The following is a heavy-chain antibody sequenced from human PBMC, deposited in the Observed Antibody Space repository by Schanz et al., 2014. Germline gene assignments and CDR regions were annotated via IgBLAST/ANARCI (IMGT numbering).Heavy chain of an antibody. CDR2: INEDVRDK. V-gene: IGHV3-7*01. D-gene: IGHD3-10*01. CDR3: ATDRGAI. J-gene: IGHJ3*02. CDR1: GFTFSSYW. Sequence: ELQMVVSGGGLFQPGGSLRLSCAASGFTFSSYWTGWVRQAPGKGLEWVAIINEDVRDKQYLDSVKGRFTISRDNGKSSLFLQMNSLRADDTAVCYCATDRGAIWGHGTMVTVSS.